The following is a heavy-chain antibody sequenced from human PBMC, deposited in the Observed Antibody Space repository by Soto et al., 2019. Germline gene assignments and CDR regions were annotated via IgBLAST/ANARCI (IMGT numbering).Heavy chain of an antibody. J-gene: IGHJ6*02. Sequence: EVQLVESGGGLVQPGGSLRLSCAASGFTFSYYWVHWVRQAPGKRLVWVSRINSDGSSTSYADSVRGRFTISRDNAKNTLYLQMNSLRAEDTAVYYCARGAPTGTTVYYYGMDVWGQGTTVTVSS. D-gene: IGHD1-7*01. CDR3: ARGAPTGTTVYYYGMDV. V-gene: IGHV3-74*01. CDR2: INSDGSST. CDR1: GFTFSYYW.